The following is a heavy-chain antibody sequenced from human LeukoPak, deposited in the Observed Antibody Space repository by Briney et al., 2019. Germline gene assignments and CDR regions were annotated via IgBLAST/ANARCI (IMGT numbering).Heavy chain of an antibody. CDR2: ISGSGTNT. V-gene: IGHV3-23*01. CDR1: GFTFSSYA. Sequence: GGSLRLSCAASGFTFSSYAMIWVRQAPGKGLEWVSSISGSGTNTYYADAVEGRFTISRDTPKSTLFLQMSSLRPEDTAVYYCAKGLGGATRAMDVWGQGTTVTVSS. D-gene: IGHD2-21*01. J-gene: IGHJ6*02. CDR3: AKGLGGATRAMDV.